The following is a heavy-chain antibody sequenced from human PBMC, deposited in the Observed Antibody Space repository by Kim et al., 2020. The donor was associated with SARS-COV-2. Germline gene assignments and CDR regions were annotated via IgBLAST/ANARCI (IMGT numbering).Heavy chain of an antibody. D-gene: IGHD3-10*01. J-gene: IGHJ5*02. CDR2: IYYSGST. Sequence: SETLSLTCTVSGGSISSYYWSWIRQPPGKGLEWIGYIYYSGSTNYNPSLKSRVTISVDTSKNQFSLKLSSVTAADTAVYYCAGDRSYYGSGSYPSSPYWFDPWGQGTLVTVSS. CDR1: GGSISSYY. V-gene: IGHV4-59*01. CDR3: AGDRSYYGSGSYPSSPYWFDP.